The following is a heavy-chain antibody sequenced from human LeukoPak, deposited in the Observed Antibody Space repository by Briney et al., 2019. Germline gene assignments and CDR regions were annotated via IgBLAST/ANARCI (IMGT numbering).Heavy chain of an antibody. V-gene: IGHV3-43*02. Sequence: GGSLRLSCAASGFTFRDFSMHWVRQAPGKGLEWVSLVSGDGGVTHYADSVKGRFTISRDNSKNSLYLQMSSLRVEDTAFYYCAKGNNSLSFNFDYWGQGTLVPVSS. J-gene: IGHJ4*02. D-gene: IGHD2/OR15-2a*01. CDR3: AKGNNSLSFNFDY. CDR1: GFTFRDFS. CDR2: VSGDGGVT.